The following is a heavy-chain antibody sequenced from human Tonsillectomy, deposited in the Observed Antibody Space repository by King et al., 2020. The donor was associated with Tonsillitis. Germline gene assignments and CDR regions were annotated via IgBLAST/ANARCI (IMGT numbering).Heavy chain of an antibody. V-gene: IGHV1-2*02. CDR2: INPNSGGS. CDR3: AQVVDFAATPY. J-gene: IGHJ1*01. D-gene: IGHD2-2*01. CDR1: GYTFTGYY. Sequence: VQLVQSGAEVKKPGASVKVSCKASGYTFTGYYMHWVRQAPGQGLEWMGWINPNSGGSNSAQKFQGRVTMTRDTSIRTADMELSRLRFDDTAVYYCAQVVDFAATPYGGQGTLLSVPS.